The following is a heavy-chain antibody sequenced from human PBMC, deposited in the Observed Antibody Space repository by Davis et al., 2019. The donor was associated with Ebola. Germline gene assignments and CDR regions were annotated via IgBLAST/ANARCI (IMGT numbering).Heavy chain of an antibody. D-gene: IGHD6-6*01. CDR3: ARSGIAARHLLYYYYYGMDV. CDR2: ITSSGSTI. V-gene: IGHV3-11*04. J-gene: IGHJ6*02. CDR1: GFTFSDYY. Sequence: GESLKISCAASGFTFSDYYMNWIRQAPGKGLEWVSYITSSGSTIYYADSVKGRFTISRDNAKNSLYLQMNSLRAEDTAVYYCARSGIAARHLLYYYYYGMDVWGQGTTVTVSS.